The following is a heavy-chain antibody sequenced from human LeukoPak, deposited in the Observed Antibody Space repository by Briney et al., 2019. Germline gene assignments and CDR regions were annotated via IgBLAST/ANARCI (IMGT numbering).Heavy chain of an antibody. Sequence: GGSLRLSCAASGFTFSDYYMSWIRQAPGKGLEWVSYISSSGSTIYYADSVKGRFTISRDNAKNSLYLQMNSPRAEDTALYYCAKRSGYDFWSGFDPWGQGTLVIVSS. CDR3: AKRSGYDFWSGFDP. D-gene: IGHD3-3*01. CDR1: GFTFSDYY. CDR2: ISSSGSTI. J-gene: IGHJ5*02. V-gene: IGHV3-11*01.